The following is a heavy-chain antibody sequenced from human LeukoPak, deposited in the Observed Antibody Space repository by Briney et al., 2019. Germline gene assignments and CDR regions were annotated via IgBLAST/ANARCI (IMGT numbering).Heavy chain of an antibody. D-gene: IGHD5-18*01. J-gene: IGHJ4*02. CDR3: ARWLIDTASDY. CDR2: IYPSDSNT. V-gene: IGHV5-51*01. Sequence: GESLKISCKGSGYSFTSYWIGWVRQMPGKGLEWMGIIYPSDSNTRYSPSFQGQVTISADKSISTAYLQWTSLKASDTAMCYCARWLIDTASDYWGQGTLVTVSS. CDR1: GYSFTSYW.